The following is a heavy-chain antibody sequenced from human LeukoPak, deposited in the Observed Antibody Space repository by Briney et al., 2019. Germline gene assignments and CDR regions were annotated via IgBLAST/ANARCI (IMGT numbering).Heavy chain of an antibody. CDR3: ARGDKVYCSSTSCYFGGGKIWRGWFDP. CDR1: GGSISSYY. J-gene: IGHJ5*02. Sequence: SETLSLTCTVSGGSISSYYWSWIRQPPGKGLEWIGYIYYSGSTNYNPSLKSRVTISVDTSKNQFSLKLSSVTAADTAVYYCARGDKVYCSSTSCYFGGGKIWRGWFDPWGQGTLVTVSS. V-gene: IGHV4-59*12. CDR2: IYYSGST. D-gene: IGHD2-2*01.